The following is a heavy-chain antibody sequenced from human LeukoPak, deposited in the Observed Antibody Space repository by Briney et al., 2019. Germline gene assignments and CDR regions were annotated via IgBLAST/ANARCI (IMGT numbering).Heavy chain of an antibody. Sequence: GGSLRLSCAAYGFTFSTDGIHWVRQAPGKGLEWVAIIHSDGSKKYNADSVKGRFTISRDNSKNTLYLEINGLRTEDTAVYYCAKGISADSYYLDYWGQGTLVTVSS. CDR2: IHSDGSKK. CDR3: AKGISADSYYLDY. CDR1: GFTFSTDG. V-gene: IGHV3-30*02. D-gene: IGHD1-14*01. J-gene: IGHJ4*02.